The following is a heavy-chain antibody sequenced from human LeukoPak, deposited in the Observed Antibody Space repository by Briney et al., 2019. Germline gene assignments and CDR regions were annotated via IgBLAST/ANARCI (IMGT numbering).Heavy chain of an antibody. J-gene: IGHJ4*02. V-gene: IGHV4-39*07. CDR1: GGSISSSSYY. CDR3: ARFNSGSYQHYFDY. D-gene: IGHD1-26*01. CDR2: IYYSGST. Sequence: KPSETLSLTCTVSGGSISSSSYYWGWIRQPPGKGLEWIGSIYYSGSTYYNPSLKSRVTISVDTSKNQFSLKLSSVTAADTAAYYCARFNSGSYQHYFDYWGQGTLVTVSS.